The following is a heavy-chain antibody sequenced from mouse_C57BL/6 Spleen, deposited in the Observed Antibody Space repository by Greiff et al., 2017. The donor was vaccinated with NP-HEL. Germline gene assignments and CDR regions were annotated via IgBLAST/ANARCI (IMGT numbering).Heavy chain of an antibody. CDR3: ARGRHYYGSSYYAMDY. CDR2: IDPSDSET. D-gene: IGHD1-1*01. Sequence: QVQLQQPGAELVRPGSSVKLSCKASGYTFTSYWMHWVKQRPIQGLEWIGNIDPSDSETHYNQKFKDKATLTVDKSFSTAYMQLSSLTSEDSAVYYCARGRHYYGSSYYAMDYWGQGTSVTVSS. V-gene: IGHV1-52*01. J-gene: IGHJ4*01. CDR1: GYTFTSYW.